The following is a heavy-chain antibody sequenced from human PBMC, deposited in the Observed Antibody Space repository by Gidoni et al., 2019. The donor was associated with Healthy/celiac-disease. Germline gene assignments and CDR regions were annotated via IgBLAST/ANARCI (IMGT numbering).Heavy chain of an antibody. CDR1: GSTFTGYY. V-gene: IGHV1-2*04. D-gene: IGHD1-1*01. CDR2: INPNSGGT. J-gene: IGHJ6*02. Sequence: VQLVPSGAEVKKPGASVKVSCKASGSTFTGYYMHWVRQAPGQGLEWMGWINPNSGGTNYAQKFQGWVTMTRDTSISTAYMELSRLRSDDTAVYYCARGGNWNYDYYGMDVWGQGTTVTVSS. CDR3: ARGGNWNYDYYGMDV.